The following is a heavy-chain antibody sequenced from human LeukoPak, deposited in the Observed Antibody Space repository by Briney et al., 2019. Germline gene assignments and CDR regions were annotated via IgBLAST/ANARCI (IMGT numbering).Heavy chain of an antibody. J-gene: IGHJ6*02. CDR3: ARAVVVTATTNYYYYGMDV. CDR2: IIPIFGTA. Sequence: GASVKVSCTASGGTFSIYAISWVRQAPGQGLEWMGGIIPIFGTANYAQKFQGRVTITADESTSTAYMELSSLRSEDTAVYYCARAVVVTATTNYYYYGMDVWGQGTMVTVSS. V-gene: IGHV1-69*01. D-gene: IGHD2-21*02. CDR1: GGTFSIYA.